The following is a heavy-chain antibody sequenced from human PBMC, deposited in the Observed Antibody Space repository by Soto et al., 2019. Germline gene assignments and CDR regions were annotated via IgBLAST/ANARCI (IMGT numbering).Heavy chain of an antibody. Sequence: EASVKVSCKASGYTFTSYAMHWVRQAPGQRLEWMGWINAGNGNTKYSQKFQDRVTITRDTSASTAYMELSSLRSEDTAVYYCARGYGSGSLNNCFDPWGQGNLVTVSS. CDR1: GYTFTSYA. D-gene: IGHD3-10*01. J-gene: IGHJ5*02. V-gene: IGHV1-3*01. CDR3: ARGYGSGSLNNCFDP. CDR2: INAGNGNT.